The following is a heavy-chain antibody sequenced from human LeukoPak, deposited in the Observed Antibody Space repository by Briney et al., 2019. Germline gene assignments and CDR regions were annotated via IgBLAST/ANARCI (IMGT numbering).Heavy chain of an antibody. J-gene: IGHJ4*02. CDR2: INPNSGGT. V-gene: IGHV1-2*06. D-gene: IGHD3-22*01. Sequence: ASVKVSCKASGYSFTTYGITWVRQAPGQGLEWMGRINPNSGGTNYAQKFQGRVTMTRDTSISTAYMELSRLRSDDTAVYYCARDPPAKNSYDSSGYRPNFDYGGQGTLVTVSS. CDR1: GYSFTTYG. CDR3: ARDPPAKNSYDSSGYRPNFDY.